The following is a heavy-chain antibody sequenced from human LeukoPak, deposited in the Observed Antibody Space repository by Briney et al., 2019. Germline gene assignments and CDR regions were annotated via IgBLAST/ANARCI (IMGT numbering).Heavy chain of an antibody. Sequence: GGSLRLSCSASGFTFIDYDMQWLGQVIGKGLEGVSAVDIRGYTHYSGSVKGRFTICRENAERALYLQMNSLRAEDTAVYYCARGGIQVSGIDEFDYWGQGTLVTVSS. D-gene: IGHD6-19*01. CDR1: GFTFIDYD. CDR3: ARGGIQVSGIDEFDY. CDR2: VDIRGYT. V-gene: IGHV3-13*01. J-gene: IGHJ4*02.